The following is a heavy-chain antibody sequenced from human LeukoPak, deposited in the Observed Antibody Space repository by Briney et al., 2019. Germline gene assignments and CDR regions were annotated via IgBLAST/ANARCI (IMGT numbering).Heavy chain of an antibody. CDR1: GGTFSSYA. CDR2: IIPIFGTA. D-gene: IGHD3-22*01. Sequence: AASVKVSCKASGGTFSSYAISWVRQAPGQGLEWMGGIIPIFGTANYAQKFQGRVTITTDESTSTAYTELSSLRSEDTAVYYCARSKAYYDSSGYYYCFDYWGQGTLVTVSS. CDR3: ARSKAYYDSSGYYYCFDY. J-gene: IGHJ4*02. V-gene: IGHV1-69*05.